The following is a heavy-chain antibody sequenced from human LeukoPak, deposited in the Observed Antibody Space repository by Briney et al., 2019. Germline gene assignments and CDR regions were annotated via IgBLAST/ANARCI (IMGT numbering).Heavy chain of an antibody. CDR1: GGSISSYY. V-gene: IGHV4-59*01. CDR2: IYYSGST. J-gene: IGHJ2*01. Sequence: SETLSLTCTVSGGSISSYYWSWIRQPPGKGLEWIGYIYYSGSTNYNPSLKSRVTISVDTSKNQFSLKLSSVTAADTAVYYCARLVCSGGSCYRSLVDWYFDLWGRGTLVTVSS. CDR3: ARLVCSGGSCYRSLVDWYFDL. D-gene: IGHD2-15*01.